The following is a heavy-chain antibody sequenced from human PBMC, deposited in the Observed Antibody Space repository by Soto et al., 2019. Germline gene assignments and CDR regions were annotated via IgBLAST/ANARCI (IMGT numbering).Heavy chain of an antibody. D-gene: IGHD6-13*01. V-gene: IGHV4-59*01. J-gene: IGHJ5*02. CDR3: ARVGRLITADGLLDA. CDR1: NGSIGSYY. CDR2: IYYSGIT. Sequence: PSETLSLTGTISNGSIGSYYWTWIRQPPGKGLEWIGHIYYSGITNYNPSLKSRLTLSLDTSKNQFSLKLTSVTAADTAVYYCARVGRLITADGLLDAWGQGTLVTFCS.